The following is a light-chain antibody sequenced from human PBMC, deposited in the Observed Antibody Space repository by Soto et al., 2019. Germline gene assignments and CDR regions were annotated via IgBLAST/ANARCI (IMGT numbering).Light chain of an antibody. CDR3: SSYTSSRTYV. V-gene: IGLV2-14*03. Sequence: QSALTQPASVSGSPGQSITISCTGTNSDVGAYNFVSWHQQHPGKAPKLIIYNVYDRPSGISYRFSGSKSGNTASLTISGHQGEEEAYYYCSSYTSSRTYVFGTGTKLTVL. J-gene: IGLJ1*01. CDR1: NSDVGAYNF. CDR2: NVY.